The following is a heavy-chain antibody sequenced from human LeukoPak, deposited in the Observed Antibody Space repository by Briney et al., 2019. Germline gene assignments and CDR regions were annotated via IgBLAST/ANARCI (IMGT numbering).Heavy chain of an antibody. CDR2: IYPDDSDS. V-gene: IGHV5-51*01. Sequence: GESLQISCKGSGYSFTTYWIGWVRPIPGKGLEWMGIIYPDDSDSRYSPSFQGQVTISADKSISTAYLQWTSLRASDTAIYYCARRVGRGIDYWGQGTLVTVSS. D-gene: IGHD3-16*01. CDR1: GYSFTTYW. CDR3: ARRVGRGIDY. J-gene: IGHJ4*02.